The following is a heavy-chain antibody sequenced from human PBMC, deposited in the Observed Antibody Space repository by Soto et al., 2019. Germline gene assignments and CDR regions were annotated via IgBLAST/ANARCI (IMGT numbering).Heavy chain of an antibody. CDR2: ISGSGGST. V-gene: IGHV3-23*01. Sequence: GGSLRLSCAASGFIFSSYAMSWVRQAPGKGLEWVSAISGSGGSTYYADSVKGRFTISRDNSENTLYLQMNSLRAEDTAVYYCAKDPIETYYYDSSGYYWGQGTLVTVSS. D-gene: IGHD3-22*01. CDR1: GFIFSSYA. CDR3: AKDPIETYYYDSSGYY. J-gene: IGHJ4*02.